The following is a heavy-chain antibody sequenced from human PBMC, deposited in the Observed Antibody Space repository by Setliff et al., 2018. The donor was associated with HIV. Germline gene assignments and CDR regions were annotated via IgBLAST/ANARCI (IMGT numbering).Heavy chain of an antibody. CDR2: IYYRGST. Sequence: SETLSLTCTVSGGSISSSSYYWGWIRQPPGKGLEWIGSIYYRGSTYYNPSLKSRVTISVDTSKNQFSLKLSSVTAADTAVYYRARQGNYYGSQKDYWGQGTLVTVSS. J-gene: IGHJ4*02. CDR1: GGSISSSSYY. D-gene: IGHD3-10*01. V-gene: IGHV4-39*01. CDR3: ARQGNYYGSQKDY.